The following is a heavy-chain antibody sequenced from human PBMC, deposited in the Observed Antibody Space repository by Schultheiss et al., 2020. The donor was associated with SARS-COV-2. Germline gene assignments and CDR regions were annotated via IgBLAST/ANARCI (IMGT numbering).Heavy chain of an antibody. CDR3: ARDGPEGGYSGYGGGLDYYGMDV. J-gene: IGHJ6*02. CDR1: GGSFSGYY. CDR2: INHSGST. V-gene: IGHV4-34*01. Sequence: GSLRLSCAVYGGSFSGYYWSWIRQPPGKGLEWIGEINHSGSTNYNPSLKSRVTISVDTSKNQFSLKLSSVTAADTAVYYCARDGPEGGYSGYGGGLDYYGMDVWGQGTTVTVSS. D-gene: IGHD5-12*01.